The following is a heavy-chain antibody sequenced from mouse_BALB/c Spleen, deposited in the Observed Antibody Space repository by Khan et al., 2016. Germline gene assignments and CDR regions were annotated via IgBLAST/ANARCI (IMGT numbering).Heavy chain of an antibody. J-gene: IGHJ2*01. V-gene: IGHV6-6*01. CDR2: IRSKTNNHAT. CDR3: RLVYFDY. Sequence: EVQLQESGGGLVQPGGSMKLSCAASGFTFSDAWMDWVRQSLEKGLEWVAEIRSKTNNHATNYAESVKGTFTISRDDSKRSVYLQVNSLRAKYTCIYYCRLVYFDYWGQGTTLTVSS. CDR1: GFTFSDAW.